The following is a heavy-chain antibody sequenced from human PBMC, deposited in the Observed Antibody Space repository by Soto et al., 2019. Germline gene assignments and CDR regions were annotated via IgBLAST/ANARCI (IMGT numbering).Heavy chain of an antibody. V-gene: IGHV3-30*18. CDR3: AKDGGRSSGWYFDY. CDR2: ISYDGSNK. D-gene: IGHD6-19*01. J-gene: IGHJ4*02. Sequence: QVQLVESGGGVVQPGRSLRLSCAASGFTFSSYGMHWVRQAPGKGLEWVAVISYDGSNKYYADSVKGRFTISRDNSKNTLYLQMNSLRAEDTAVYYCAKDGGRSSGWYFDYWGQGTLVTVSS. CDR1: GFTFSSYG.